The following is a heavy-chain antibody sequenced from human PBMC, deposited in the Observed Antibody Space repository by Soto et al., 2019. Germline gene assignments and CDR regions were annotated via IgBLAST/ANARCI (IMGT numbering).Heavy chain of an antibody. J-gene: IGHJ4*02. D-gene: IGHD3-22*01. V-gene: IGHV3-33*01. CDR1: GFTFSSYG. CDR2: IWYDGSNK. Sequence: GGSLRLSCAASGFTFSSYGMHWVRQAPGKGLEWVAVIWYDGSNKYYADSVKGRFTISRDNSKNTLYLQMNSLRAEDTAVYYCARGGGVRYYCDGSGRYYFYYRARRTLVTVSS. CDR3: ARGGGVRYYCDGSGRYYFYY.